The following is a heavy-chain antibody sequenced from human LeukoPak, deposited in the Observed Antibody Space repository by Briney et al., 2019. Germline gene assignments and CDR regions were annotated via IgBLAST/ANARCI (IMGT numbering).Heavy chain of an antibody. V-gene: IGHV1-46*01. CDR3: CSGSELDY. D-gene: IGHD3-10*02. CDR1: ENTFTSYY. CDR2: INPSGGST. J-gene: IGHJ4*02. Sequence: ASVKVSCKASENTFTSYYMHWVRQAPGQGLEWMGIINPSGGSTSYAQKFQGRVTMTRDMSTSTIYMELSSLRSEDTAVYYCCSGSELDYWDQGTLVTVSS.